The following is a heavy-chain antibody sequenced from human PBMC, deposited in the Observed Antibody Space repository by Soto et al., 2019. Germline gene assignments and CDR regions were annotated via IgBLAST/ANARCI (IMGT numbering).Heavy chain of an antibody. J-gene: IGHJ4*02. D-gene: IGHD1-26*01. CDR2: IRDKANHYAT. V-gene: IGHV3-73*02. Sequence: EVQLVESGGGLVQPGGSLKLSCTVSGFSFSDSAIHWVRQASGRGLEWIGHIRDKANHYATAYAASLTGRFTISRDDAKNVAYLQMTRLKQEDTAVYYCTRPPSGSYGDDLDYWGQGTQVTVS. CDR1: GFSFSDSA. CDR3: TRPPSGSYGDDLDY.